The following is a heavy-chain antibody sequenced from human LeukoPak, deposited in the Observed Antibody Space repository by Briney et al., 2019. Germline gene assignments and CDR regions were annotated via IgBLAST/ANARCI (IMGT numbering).Heavy chain of an antibody. J-gene: IGHJ4*02. V-gene: IGHV4-30-4*01. CDR1: GGSISSGDYY. D-gene: IGHD3-3*01. Sequence: SQTLSLTCIVSGGSISSGDYYWSWIRQPPGKGLEWIGYVYYSGSTYYNPSLKSRVTISVDTSKNQFSLKLSSVTAADTAVYYCARGDFWSGYLVDYWGQGTLVTVSS. CDR3: ARGDFWSGYLVDY. CDR2: VYYSGST.